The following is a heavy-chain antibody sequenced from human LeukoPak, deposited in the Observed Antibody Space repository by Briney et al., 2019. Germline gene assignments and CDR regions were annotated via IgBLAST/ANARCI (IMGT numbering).Heavy chain of an antibody. CDR1: GYTLTELS. D-gene: IGHD3-10*01. CDR2: FNPEDGET. V-gene: IGHV1-24*01. CDR3: ALGVRGVIYPGCFDY. J-gene: IGHJ4*02. Sequence: ASVKVSCKVSGYTLTELSMHWVRQAPGKGLEWMGGFNPEDGETIYAQKFQGRVTMTEDTSTDTAYMELSSLRSEDTAVYYCALGVRGVIYPGCFDYWGQGTLVTVSS.